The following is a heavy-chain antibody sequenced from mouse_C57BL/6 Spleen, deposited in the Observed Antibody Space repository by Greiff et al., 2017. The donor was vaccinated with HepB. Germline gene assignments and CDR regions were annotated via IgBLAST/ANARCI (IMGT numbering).Heavy chain of an antibody. CDR3: ARGDYYGNGY. Sequence: QVQLKQPGAELVRPGSSVKLSCKASGYTFTSYWMDWVKQRPGQGLEWIGNIYPSDSETHYNQKFKVKATLTVDKSSSTAYMQLSSLTSEDSAVYYCARGDYYGNGYWGQGTTLTVSS. V-gene: IGHV1-61*01. D-gene: IGHD1-1*01. CDR1: GYTFTSYW. CDR2: IYPSDSET. J-gene: IGHJ2*01.